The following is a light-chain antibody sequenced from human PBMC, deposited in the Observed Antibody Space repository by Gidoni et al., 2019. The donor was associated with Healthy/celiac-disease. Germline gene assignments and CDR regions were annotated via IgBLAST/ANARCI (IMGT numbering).Light chain of an antibody. CDR2: GAS. J-gene: IGKJ1*01. CDR3: QQYGSSQT. Sequence: VLTQSPGTLSLSPGERATLSCRASQSVSSSYLAWYQQKPGQAPRLLIYGASSRATGIPDRCSGSGSGTDFTLTISRLEAEDFAVYYCQQYGSSQTFGQGTKVEIK. CDR1: QSVSSSY. V-gene: IGKV3-20*01.